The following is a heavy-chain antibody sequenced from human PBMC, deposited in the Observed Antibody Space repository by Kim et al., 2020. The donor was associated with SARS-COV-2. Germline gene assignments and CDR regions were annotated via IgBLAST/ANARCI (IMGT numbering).Heavy chain of an antibody. Sequence: SETLSLTCAVYGGSFSGHSWSWVRQPPGQGLEWIGEITDSGSPKYNPSLKSRLTISLDVSKNQFSLKLTSVTAADTGLYYCARGRVGVVPAPVLGLGPFYVYFILDVGGHGTTVTVSS. CDR3: ARGRVGVVPAPVLGLGPFYVYFILDV. CDR2: ITDSGSP. V-gene: IGHV4-34*01. D-gene: IGHD2-2*01. J-gene: IGHJ6*02. CDR1: GGSFSGHS.